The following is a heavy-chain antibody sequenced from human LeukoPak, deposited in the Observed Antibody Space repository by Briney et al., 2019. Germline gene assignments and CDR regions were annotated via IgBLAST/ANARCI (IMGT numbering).Heavy chain of an antibody. Sequence: GGSLRLSCAASGLTFSSYAMSWVRQAPGKGLEWVSAISGSGGSTYYADSVKGRFTISRDNSKNTLYLQMNSLRAEDTAVYYCAKDLTTIYGGNSWFPMDVWGKGTTVTVSS. V-gene: IGHV3-23*01. CDR3: AKDLTTIYGGNSWFPMDV. J-gene: IGHJ6*03. D-gene: IGHD4-23*01. CDR1: GLTFSSYA. CDR2: ISGSGGST.